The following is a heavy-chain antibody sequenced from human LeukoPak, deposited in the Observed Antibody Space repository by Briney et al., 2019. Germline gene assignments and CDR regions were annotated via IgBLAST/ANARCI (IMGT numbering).Heavy chain of an antibody. CDR3: ARQDTAMVLVSAFDI. CDR2: IYSGGST. D-gene: IGHD5-18*01. J-gene: IGHJ3*02. CDR1: GFTISSNY. V-gene: IGHV3-66*04. Sequence: PGGSLRLSCAASGFTISSNYMSWVRQAPGKGLEWVSVIYSGGSTYYADSVKGRFTISRDNSKNTLYLQMGSLRAEDMAVYYCARQDTAMVLVSAFDIWGQGTMVTVSS.